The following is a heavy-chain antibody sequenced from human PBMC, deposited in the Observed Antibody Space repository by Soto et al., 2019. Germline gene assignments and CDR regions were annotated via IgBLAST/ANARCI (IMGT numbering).Heavy chain of an antibody. CDR3: ARGQGWYYYDSSGYSYFQH. CDR2: IIPICGTA. CDR1: GGTFSSYA. D-gene: IGHD3-22*01. J-gene: IGHJ1*01. V-gene: IGHV1-69*01. Sequence: VQVSCKASGGTFSSYAISWVRQAPGQALEWMGGIIPICGTANYAQKFQGRVTITADESTSTAYMELSSLRSEDTAVYYCARGQGWYYYDSSGYSYFQHWGQGTLVTVSS.